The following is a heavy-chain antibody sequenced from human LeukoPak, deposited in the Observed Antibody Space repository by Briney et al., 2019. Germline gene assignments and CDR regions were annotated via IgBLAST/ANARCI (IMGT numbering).Heavy chain of an antibody. CDR1: GYTFTGYY. D-gene: IGHD3-9*01. V-gene: IGHV1-2*02. Sequence: ASVKVSCKASGYTFTGYYTLWVRQAPGQGLEWMGWINLNSGGTNYAQKFQGRVTMTRDTSISTAYMELSRLRSDDTAVYFCARGRSFYDLLTGFYIHDAFDIWGQGTMVTVSS. J-gene: IGHJ3*02. CDR3: ARGRSFYDLLTGFYIHDAFDI. CDR2: INLNSGGT.